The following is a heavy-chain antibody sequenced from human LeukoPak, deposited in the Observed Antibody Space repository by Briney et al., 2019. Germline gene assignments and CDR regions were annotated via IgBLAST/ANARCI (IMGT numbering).Heavy chain of an antibody. J-gene: IGHJ4*02. CDR1: GFTFSSYG. V-gene: IGHV3-33*06. CDR3: AKDANYGLFDY. Sequence: GGSLRLSCASSGFTFSSYGMHWVRQAPGKGLEWVAVIWYDGSNKYYADSVKGRFTISRDISKNTLYLQMDSLRAEDTAVYYCAKDANYGLFDYWGRGTLVTVSS. D-gene: IGHD3-10*01. CDR2: IWYDGSNK.